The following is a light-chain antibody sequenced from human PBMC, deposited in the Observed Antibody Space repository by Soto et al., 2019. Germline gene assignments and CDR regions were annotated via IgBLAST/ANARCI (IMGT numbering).Light chain of an antibody. CDR2: SNT. CDR3: AAWDDSLNGHAV. CDR1: TSNIGSKS. J-gene: IGLJ2*01. Sequence: QSALTQPPSASGTPGQRVTISCSGGTSNIGSKSVNWYQQVPGTAPKLLIFSNTQRPSGVPDRFSGSKSGTSASLAISGLQSEDEADYYCAAWDDSLNGHAVFGGGTKLTVL. V-gene: IGLV1-44*01.